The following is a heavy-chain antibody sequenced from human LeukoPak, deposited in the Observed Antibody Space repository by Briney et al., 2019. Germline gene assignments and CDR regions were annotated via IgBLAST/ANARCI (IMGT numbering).Heavy chain of an antibody. CDR2: IRNDGSDQ. D-gene: IGHD3-3*01. J-gene: IGHJ6*03. CDR1: GFTFSSYA. V-gene: IGHV3-30*04. Sequence: GGSLRLSCAASGFTFSSYAVHWVRQAPGKGLEWVGVIRNDGSDQYYADSVKGRFTISRDNAKNSLYLQMNSLRAEDTAVYYCASPFWSGYIPQGYYYYYMDVWGKGTTVTVSS. CDR3: ASPFWSGYIPQGYYYYYMDV.